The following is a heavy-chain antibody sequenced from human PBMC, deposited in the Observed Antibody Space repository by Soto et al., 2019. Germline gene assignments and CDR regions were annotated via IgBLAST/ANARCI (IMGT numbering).Heavy chain of an antibody. V-gene: IGHV3-48*02. J-gene: IGHJ6*02. D-gene: IGHD3-9*01. CDR1: GFTISSDS. CDR2: SSSSSSTI. Sequence: GGSLRLACAASGFTISSDSMNWVRQAPGEGREWVSYSSSSSSTIYYADSVKGRFNISRDNANNSLYLQMNSLRDEDTAVYYCARDRVAADYDILDGYYSYGMDVWGQGTTVTVSS. CDR3: ARDRVAADYDILDGYYSYGMDV.